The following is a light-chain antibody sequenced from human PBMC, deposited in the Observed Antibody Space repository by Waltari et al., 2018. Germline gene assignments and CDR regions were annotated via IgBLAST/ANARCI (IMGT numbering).Light chain of an antibody. Sequence: EIVLTQSPATLSLSPGERATLSCRASKSVSSYLGWYQQKPGQAPRLLIYDASTRATGVPGRFSGSGSGTDFTLTISSLEPEDFAIYYCQQRSTWPILTFGGGTKVEIK. CDR2: DAS. J-gene: IGKJ4*01. CDR3: QQRSTWPILT. CDR1: KSVSSY. V-gene: IGKV3-11*01.